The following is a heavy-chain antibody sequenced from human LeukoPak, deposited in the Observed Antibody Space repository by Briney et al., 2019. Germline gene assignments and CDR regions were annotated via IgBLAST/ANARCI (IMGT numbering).Heavy chain of an antibody. CDR3: ARASYYYYYMDV. CDR1: GFTFSDYY. J-gene: IGHJ6*03. Sequence: GGSLRLSCAASGFTFSDYYMSWSRQAPGKGLEWVSYISSSGSTIYYAEAVKGRCTISRDNAKNSLYLQMNSLRTEDTAVYYCARASYYYYYMDVWGKGTTVTVSS. CDR2: ISSSGSTI. V-gene: IGHV3-11*01.